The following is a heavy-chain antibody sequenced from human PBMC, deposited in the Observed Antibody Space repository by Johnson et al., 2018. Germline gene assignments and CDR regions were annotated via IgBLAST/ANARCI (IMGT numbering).Heavy chain of an antibody. D-gene: IGHD6-13*01. CDR3: AKDRSVRYSSRWSAAFDI. Sequence: QVQLVQSGGGVVQPGRSLRLSCGASGFTFSNFGMHWVRQAPGKGLEWVADISYDGRNKNYADSVKGRFAISRDNSKNTLYVQMDSLRAEDTAVYYCAKDRSVRYSSRWSAAFDIWGPGTMVTVAS. V-gene: IGHV3-30*18. CDR1: GFTFSNFG. CDR2: ISYDGRNK. J-gene: IGHJ3*02.